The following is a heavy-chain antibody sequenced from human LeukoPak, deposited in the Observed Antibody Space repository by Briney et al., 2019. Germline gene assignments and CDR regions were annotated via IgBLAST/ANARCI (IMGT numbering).Heavy chain of an antibody. Sequence: GGSLRLSCAASGFTFSSYAMHWVRQAPGKGLEWVAVISYDGSNKYYADSVKGRFTISRDNSKNTLYLQTNSLRAEDTAVYYCARAAVVVPAARGALYNWFDPWGQGTLVTVSS. D-gene: IGHD2-2*01. CDR3: ARAAVVVPAARGALYNWFDP. CDR2: ISYDGSNK. V-gene: IGHV3-30*01. CDR1: GFTFSSYA. J-gene: IGHJ5*02.